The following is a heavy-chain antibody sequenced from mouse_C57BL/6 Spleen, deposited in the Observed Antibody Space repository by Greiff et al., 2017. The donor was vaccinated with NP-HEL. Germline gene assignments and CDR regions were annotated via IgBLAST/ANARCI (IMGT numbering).Heavy chain of an antibody. V-gene: IGHV5-17*01. D-gene: IGHD2-5*01. CDR1: GFTFSDYG. Sequence: EVQLMESGGGLVKPGGSLKLSCAASGFTFSDYGMHWVRQAPEKGLEWVAYISSGSSTIYYADTVKGRFTISRDNAKNTLFLQMTSLRSEDTAMYYCARGAYYSNSWFAYWGQGTLVTVSA. CDR3: ARGAYYSNSWFAY. CDR2: ISSGSSTI. J-gene: IGHJ3*01.